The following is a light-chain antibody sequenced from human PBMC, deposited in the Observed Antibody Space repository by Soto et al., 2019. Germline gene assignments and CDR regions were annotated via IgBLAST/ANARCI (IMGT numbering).Light chain of an antibody. Sequence: EIVWTPSPVTLSLSPWERDTLSCRASQRRSRNLYWYQQRPGMAPRVXRDRASIRATNIPARFIGSGSGTEFTLTISSLQSEDFAVYYCQHYNNGTRTFGPGTKVEIK. CDR1: QRRSRN. V-gene: IGKV3-15*01. J-gene: IGKJ1*01. CDR2: RAS. CDR3: QHYNNGTRT.